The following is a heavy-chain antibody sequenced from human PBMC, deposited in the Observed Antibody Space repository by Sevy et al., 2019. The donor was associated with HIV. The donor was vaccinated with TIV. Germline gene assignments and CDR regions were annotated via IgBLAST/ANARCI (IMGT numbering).Heavy chain of an antibody. CDR3: ARRRGGYRNGLFDY. D-gene: IGHD3-22*01. CDR1: GGSISSSSYY. J-gene: IGHJ4*02. Sequence: SETLSLTCTVSGGSISSSSYYWGWIRQPPGKGLEWIGSIYYSGSTYYNPSLKTRVTISVDTSKNQFSLKLTSVTAADTAVYWCARRRGGYRNGLFDYWGQGTLVTVSS. CDR2: IYYSGST. V-gene: IGHV4-39*01.